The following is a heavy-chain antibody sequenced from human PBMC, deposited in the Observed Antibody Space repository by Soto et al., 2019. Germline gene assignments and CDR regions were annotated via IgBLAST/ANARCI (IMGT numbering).Heavy chain of an antibody. Sequence: GASVKGACKASGYTFTSYAVRWVRQAPGQRLEWMGWINAGNGNTKYSQKFQGRVTITRDTSASTAYMELSSLRSEDTAVYYCARGGSLYWYFDLWGRGTLVTVSS. CDR2: INAGNGNT. CDR3: ARGGSLYWYFDL. CDR1: GYTFTSYA. J-gene: IGHJ2*01. V-gene: IGHV1-3*01. D-gene: IGHD1-26*01.